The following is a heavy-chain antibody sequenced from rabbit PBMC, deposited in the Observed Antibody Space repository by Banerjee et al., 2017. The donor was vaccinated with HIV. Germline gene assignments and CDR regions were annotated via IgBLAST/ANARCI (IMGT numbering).Heavy chain of an antibody. D-gene: IGHD8-1*01. CDR1: GFSFSSSYY. CDR2: IHTASGST. J-gene: IGHJ3*01. CDR3: TRNAGGSDLTRLNL. V-gene: IGHV1S40*01. Sequence: QSLEESGGDLVQPEGSLTLTCTTSGFSFSSSYYMCWVRQAPGKGLEWIGCIHTASGSTYYATWVNGRFTISKTSSTTVTLQMTSLTAADTATYFCTRNAGGSDLTRLNLWGQGTLVTVS.